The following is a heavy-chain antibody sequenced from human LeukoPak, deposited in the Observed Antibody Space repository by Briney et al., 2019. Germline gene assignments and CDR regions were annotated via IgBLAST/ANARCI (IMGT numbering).Heavy chain of an antibody. D-gene: IGHD3-22*01. CDR2: IKLSEGT. CDR1: GGSISSTSYY. Sequence: SETLSLTCTVSGGSISSTSYYWGWIRQPPGKGLEWIGNIKLSEGTYYNPSLKSRVTISVDTSKNQFSLRLSSVTAADTAVYYCAREIDRTMTGPGIWGQGTMVTVSS. V-gene: IGHV4-39*07. J-gene: IGHJ3*02. CDR3: AREIDRTMTGPGI.